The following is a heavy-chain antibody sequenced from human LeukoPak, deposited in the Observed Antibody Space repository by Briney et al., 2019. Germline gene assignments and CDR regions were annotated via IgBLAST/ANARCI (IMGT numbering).Heavy chain of an antibody. CDR3: ARIDGPTVFTYYMDL. CDR2: ISPRSETI. J-gene: IGHJ6*03. V-gene: IGHV3-48*04. D-gene: IGHD3-16*01. Sequence: PGGSLRLSCATSGFSFNRRGMNWVRHPPGKGLEWVSYISPRSETIYYAESVKGRFTVSSDDSKDSLYLQMHTLRAEDTAVYYCARIDGPTVFTYYMDLWGKGTTVTVAS. CDR1: GFSFNRRG.